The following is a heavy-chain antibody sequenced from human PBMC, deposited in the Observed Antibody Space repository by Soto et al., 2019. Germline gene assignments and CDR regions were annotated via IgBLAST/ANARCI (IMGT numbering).Heavy chain of an antibody. D-gene: IGHD1-26*01. J-gene: IGHJ4*02. CDR2: IRYDGSNI. CDR1: GNIFNGYG. CDR3: ARDGAGDTTVFGYNDY. Sequence: VQLVESGGGVVQPGGSLRLSCAASGNIFNGYGMHWVRQPPGKGLEWVAVIRYDGSNIFYADSVKGRFTISRDNSQNTLYLQMNSLRAEDTAVYYCARDGAGDTTVFGYNDYWGKGTLVTVSS. V-gene: IGHV3-33*01.